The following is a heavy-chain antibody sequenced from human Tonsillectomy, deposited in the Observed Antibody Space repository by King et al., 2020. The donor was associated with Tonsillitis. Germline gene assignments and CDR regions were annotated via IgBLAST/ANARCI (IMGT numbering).Heavy chain of an antibody. CDR2: VYGSGST. V-gene: IGHV4-30-2*06. CDR1: GDSISGVIYS. CDR3: ADSMGERFFDH. D-gene: IGHD3-16*01. J-gene: IGHJ4*02. Sequence: QLQESGSGLVKPSQTLSLTCTVSGDSISGVIYSWHWIRQSPGKGLEWIGSVYGSGSTSYNPSLKSRVTILVDRSKNQFSLKLKSVTAADTAMYYCADSMGERFFDHWGQGTLATVSS.